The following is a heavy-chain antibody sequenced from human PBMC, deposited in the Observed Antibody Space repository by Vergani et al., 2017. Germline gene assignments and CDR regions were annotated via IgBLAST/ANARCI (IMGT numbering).Heavy chain of an antibody. CDR1: GATFRSNT. CDR2: IIPVLGKT. CDR3: ARDPRGYGDDPEDNYDCMDV. J-gene: IGHJ6*02. V-gene: IGHV1-69*08. D-gene: IGHD6-13*01. Sequence: QVQLVQSGAEVKKPGSSVKVSCKASGATFRSNTISWVRQVPGQGLEWMGRIIPVLGKTKYAQDFQGRLTITAETSTSKAYMELTSLRSQGTAVYYCARDPRGYGDDPEDNYDCMDVWGQGTTVTVSS.